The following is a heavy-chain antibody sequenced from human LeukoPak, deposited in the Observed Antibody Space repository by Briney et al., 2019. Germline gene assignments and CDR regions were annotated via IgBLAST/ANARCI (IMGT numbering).Heavy chain of an antibody. CDR2: INPNTGGT. CDR3: ARDSDHDSKSP. V-gene: IGHV1-2*06. D-gene: IGHD4-11*01. J-gene: IGHJ5*02. Sequence: ASVKVSCKASGYTFTGYYMHWVRQAPGQGLEWMGRINPNTGGTNYAQTFQGRVTMTRDTSISTAYMELSRLRSDDTAVYYCARDSDHDSKSPWGQGTLVAVSS. CDR1: GYTFTGYY.